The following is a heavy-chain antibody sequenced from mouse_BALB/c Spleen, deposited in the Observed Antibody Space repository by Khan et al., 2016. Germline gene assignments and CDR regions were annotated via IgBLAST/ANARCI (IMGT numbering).Heavy chain of an antibody. J-gene: IGHJ3*01. CDR1: GYPFTNYG. Sequence: QIQLVQSGPELKKPGETVNISCKASGYPFTNYGMNWVKQAPGKGLKWMGWINTKTGEPTYAEEFKGRFAFSLETSASTAYLQINNLKNEDTATYFCARDFGTSWFTYWGRGTLITVSA. CDR2: INTKTGEP. V-gene: IGHV9-3*02. CDR3: ARDFGTSWFTY. D-gene: IGHD1-1*02.